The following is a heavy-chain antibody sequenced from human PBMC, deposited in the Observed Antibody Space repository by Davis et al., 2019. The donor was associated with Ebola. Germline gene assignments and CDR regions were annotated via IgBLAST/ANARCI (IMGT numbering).Heavy chain of an antibody. CDR2: IIPIFGTA. Sequence: SVKVSCKASGYTFTGYYIHWVRQAPGQGLEWMGGIIPIFGTANYAQKFQGRVTITADESTSTAYMELSSLRSEDTAVYYCATNWNDDHWGQGTLVTVSS. V-gene: IGHV1-69*13. CDR1: GYTFTGYY. D-gene: IGHD1-1*01. J-gene: IGHJ5*02. CDR3: ATNWNDDH.